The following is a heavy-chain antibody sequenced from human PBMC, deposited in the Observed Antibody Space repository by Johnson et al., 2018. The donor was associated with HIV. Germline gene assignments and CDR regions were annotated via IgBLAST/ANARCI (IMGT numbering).Heavy chain of an antibody. J-gene: IGHJ3*02. CDR3: ARGLCTYGVCYTKVDGFDI. CDR2: INSDGSII. Sequence: VQLVESGGGLVQPGGSLRLSCAASGFTVSSNYMSWVRQAPGKGRVWVSRINSDGSIISYADSVKGRLTISSDKAKNTLFLQMNSLRPEDTAVYYCARGLCTYGVCYTKVDGFDIWGQGTMVTVSS. D-gene: IGHD2-8*01. CDR1: GFTVSSNY. V-gene: IGHV3-74*02.